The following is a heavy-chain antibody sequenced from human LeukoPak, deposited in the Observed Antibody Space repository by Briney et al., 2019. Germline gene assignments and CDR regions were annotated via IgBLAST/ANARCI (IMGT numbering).Heavy chain of an antibody. CDR3: ARGNGYCSSTSCFDFDY. D-gene: IGHD2-2*01. V-gene: IGHV1-46*01. Sequence: ASVKVSCKASGYTFTSYYMHWVRQAPGQGLEWMGIINPSGGSTSCAQKFQGRVTMTRDTSTSTVYMELSSLRSEDTAVYYCARGNGYCSSTSCFDFDYWGQGTLVTVSS. J-gene: IGHJ4*02. CDR1: GYTFTSYY. CDR2: INPSGGST.